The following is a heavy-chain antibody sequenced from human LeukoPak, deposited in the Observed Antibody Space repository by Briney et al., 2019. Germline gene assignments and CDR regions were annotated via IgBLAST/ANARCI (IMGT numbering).Heavy chain of an antibody. CDR2: INSNSGGT. V-gene: IGHV1-2*06. J-gene: IGHJ5*02. CDR1: GYTFTGYY. CDR3: APGPGWFDP. D-gene: IGHD7-27*01. Sequence: GSSVKVSCKASGYTFTGYYMHWVRQAPGQGLEWMGRINSNSGGTNYAQRFQGRVTMTRDTSISTAYMELSGLTSDDTAVYYCAPGPGWFDPWGQGTLVTVSS.